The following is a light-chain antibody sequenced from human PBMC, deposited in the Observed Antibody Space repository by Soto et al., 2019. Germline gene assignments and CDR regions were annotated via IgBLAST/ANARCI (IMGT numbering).Light chain of an antibody. CDR1: QSVSNN. J-gene: IGKJ5*01. CDR3: QQYNNWPPIT. CDR2: YAS. Sequence: EIMMTQSPATLSVSPGERATLSCRASQSVSNNLAWYQQTPGQAPRLLIYYASTRATGIPARFSGSGSGTEFTLTISSLQSEDFALYYCQQYNNWPPITFGQGTRLEIK. V-gene: IGKV3-15*01.